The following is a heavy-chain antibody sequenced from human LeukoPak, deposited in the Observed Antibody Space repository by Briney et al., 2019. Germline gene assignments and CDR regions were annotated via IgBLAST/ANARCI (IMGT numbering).Heavy chain of an antibody. V-gene: IGHV4-4*07. CDR1: GGSISSYY. Sequence: SETLSLTCTVSGGSISSYYWGWIRQPAGKGLEWIGRIYTSGSTNYNPSLKSRVTMSVDTSKNQFSLKLSSVTAADTAVYYCARDRGNYGSGSYLGYWGQGTLVTVSS. CDR3: ARDRGNYGSGSYLGY. D-gene: IGHD3-10*01. CDR2: IYTSGST. J-gene: IGHJ4*02.